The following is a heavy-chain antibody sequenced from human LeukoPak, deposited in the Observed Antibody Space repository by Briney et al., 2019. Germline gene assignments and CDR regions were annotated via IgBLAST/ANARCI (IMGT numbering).Heavy chain of an antibody. D-gene: IGHD5-18*01. Sequence: GGSLRLSCVASGFTFSGYWMTWVRQAPGKGLEWVANIKTDGSQIYYVDSVKGRFTISRDNAKNSLYLQMNSLRAEDTAVYYCARGGWVQLWSTRWFDPWGQGTLVTVSS. CDR2: IKTDGSQI. CDR1: GFTFSGYW. J-gene: IGHJ5*02. V-gene: IGHV3-7*01. CDR3: ARGGWVQLWSTRWFDP.